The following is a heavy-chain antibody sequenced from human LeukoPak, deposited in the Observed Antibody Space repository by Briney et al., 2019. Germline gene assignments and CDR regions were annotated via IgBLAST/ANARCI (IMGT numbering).Heavy chain of an antibody. CDR2: ISSSSSTI. CDR3: ARGEDFWSGYPDFDY. J-gene: IGHJ4*02. D-gene: IGHD3-3*01. CDR1: GFTFSSYS. Sequence: GGSLRLSRAASGFTFSSYSMNWVRQAPGKGLEWVSYISSSSSTIYYADSVKGRFTISRDNAKNSLYLQMNSLRAEDTAVYYCARGEDFWSGYPDFDYWGQGTLVTVSS. V-gene: IGHV3-48*01.